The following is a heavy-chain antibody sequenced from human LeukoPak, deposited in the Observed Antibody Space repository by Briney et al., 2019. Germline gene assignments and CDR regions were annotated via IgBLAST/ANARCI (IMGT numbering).Heavy chain of an antibody. CDR2: ISYDGSNK. J-gene: IGHJ4*02. Sequence: GGSLRLSCAASGFTFSSYGMHWVRQAPGKGLEWVAVISYDGSNKYYADSVKGRFTISRDNSKNTLYLHMNSLRAEDTAVYYCAKDSSRGGYSEYYDSSGYFDYWGQGTLVTVSS. CDR1: GFTFSSYG. D-gene: IGHD3-22*01. V-gene: IGHV3-30*18. CDR3: AKDSSRGGYSEYYDSSGYFDY.